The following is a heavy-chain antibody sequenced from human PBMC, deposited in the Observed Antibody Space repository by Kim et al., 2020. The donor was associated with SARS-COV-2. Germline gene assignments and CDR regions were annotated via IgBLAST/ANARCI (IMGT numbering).Heavy chain of an antibody. D-gene: IGHD5-12*01. CDR3: AREWGVATIYFGASGMDV. J-gene: IGHJ6*02. CDR1: GYTFTSYG. V-gene: IGHV1-18*04. CDR2: ISAYNGNT. Sequence: ASVKVSCKASGYTFTSYGISWVRQAPGQGLEWMGWISAYNGNTNYAQKLQGRVTMTTDTSTSTAYMELRSLRSDDTAVYYCAREWGVATIYFGASGMDVWGQGTTVTVSS.